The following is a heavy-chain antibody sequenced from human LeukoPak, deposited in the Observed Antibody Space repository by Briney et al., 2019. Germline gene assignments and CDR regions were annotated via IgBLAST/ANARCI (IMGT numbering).Heavy chain of an antibody. D-gene: IGHD6-13*01. J-gene: IGHJ4*02. V-gene: IGHV4-4*07. Sequence: PSDTLSLTCTVCGGPISSYYWRWLRQPAGEGLEWIGRIYTSGSTNYNPSLKSRVTISVDTSKNQFSLKLSSVTAADTAVYYGARTGAAAGEAHFDYWGQGTLVTVSS. CDR2: IYTSGST. CDR1: GGPISSYY. CDR3: ARTGAAAGEAHFDY.